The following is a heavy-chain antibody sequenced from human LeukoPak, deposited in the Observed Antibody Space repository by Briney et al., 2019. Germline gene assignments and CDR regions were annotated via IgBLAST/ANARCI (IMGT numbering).Heavy chain of an antibody. CDR2: ISGSGGST. J-gene: IGHJ4*02. V-gene: IGHV3-23*01. Sequence: GGSLRLSCAASGFTFSSYAMTWVRQAPGKGLEWFSAISGSGGSTYYADSVKGRFTISRDNSKNTLYLQMNSLRAEDTAVYYCAKGPAFGGVIVLFDYWGQGTLVTVSS. CDR1: GFTFSSYA. D-gene: IGHD3-16*02. CDR3: AKGPAFGGVIVLFDY.